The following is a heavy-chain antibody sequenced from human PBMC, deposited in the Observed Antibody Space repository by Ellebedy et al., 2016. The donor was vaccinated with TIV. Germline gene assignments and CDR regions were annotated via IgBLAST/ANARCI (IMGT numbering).Heavy chain of an antibody. J-gene: IGHJ4*02. D-gene: IGHD3-3*01. CDR2: IYYSGST. CDR3: ARDRPYDFWSGLYGD. V-gene: IGHV4-61*08. Sequence: SETLSLXXAVSGGSISSGGYYWSWIRQPPGKGLEWIGYIYYSGSTNYNPSLKSRVTISVDTSKNQFSLKLSSVTAADTAVYYCARDRPYDFWSGLYGDWGQGTLVTVSS. CDR1: GGSISSGGYY.